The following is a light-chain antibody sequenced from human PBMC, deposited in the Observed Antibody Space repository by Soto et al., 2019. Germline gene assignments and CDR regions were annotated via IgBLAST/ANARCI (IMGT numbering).Light chain of an antibody. V-gene: IGKV1-5*01. CDR2: DAS. CDR1: QSISYY. Sequence: DIQMTQSPSTLSASVGDRVTITCRASQSISYYLAWYQQKPGKAPKLLIYDASSLESGVPSRFSGSGSGTEFTLTISSLQPDDFATYYCQQYNSYSPYTFGQGTKLEIK. CDR3: QQYNSYSPYT. J-gene: IGKJ2*01.